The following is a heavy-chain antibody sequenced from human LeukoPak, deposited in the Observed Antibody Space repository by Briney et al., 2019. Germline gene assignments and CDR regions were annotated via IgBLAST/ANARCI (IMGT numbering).Heavy chain of an antibody. V-gene: IGHV1-8*01. CDR3: TRGSSGRRDN. J-gene: IGHJ4*02. CDR2: MNPNSGNT. D-gene: IGHD6-19*01. Sequence: ASVKVSCKASGYTFTSYDINWVRQATGHGLEWMGWMNPNSGNTGYGQSFQGRITMTRDISIGTAYMELSNLTSEDTAIYYCTRGSSGRRDNWGQGTLVTVSA. CDR1: GYTFTSYD.